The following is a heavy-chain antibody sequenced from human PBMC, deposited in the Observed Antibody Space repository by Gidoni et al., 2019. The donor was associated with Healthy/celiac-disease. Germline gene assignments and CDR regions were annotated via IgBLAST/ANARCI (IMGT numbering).Heavy chain of an antibody. Sequence: GIIPIFGTANYAQKFQGRDTITADESTSTAYMELSSLRSEDTAVYYCAKEVPAAIFGIWGQGTMVTVSS. V-gene: IGHV1-69*01. CDR2: IIPIFGTA. J-gene: IGHJ3*02. CDR3: AKEVPAAIFGI. D-gene: IGHD2-2*01.